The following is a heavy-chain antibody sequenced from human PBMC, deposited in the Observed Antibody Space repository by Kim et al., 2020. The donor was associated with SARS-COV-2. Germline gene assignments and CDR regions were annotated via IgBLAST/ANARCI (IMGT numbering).Heavy chain of an antibody. CDR1: GGTFSSYA. CDR2: IIPIFNTA. V-gene: IGHV1-69*13. CDR3: ARYGSGQTGAFDI. D-gene: IGHD3-10*01. Sequence: SVKVSCRASGGTFSSYAISWVRQAPGQGLEWMGGIIPIFNTANYAQKFQGRVTITADESTTTAYMELSSLRSEDTAVYYCARYGSGQTGAFDIWGQGTMVTVSS. J-gene: IGHJ3*02.